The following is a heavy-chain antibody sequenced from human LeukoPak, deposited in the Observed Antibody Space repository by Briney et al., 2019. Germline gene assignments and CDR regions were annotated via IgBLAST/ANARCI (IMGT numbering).Heavy chain of an antibody. J-gene: IGHJ6*03. D-gene: IGHD2-8*01. CDR3: AREGVSNYYYYYMDV. CDR1: GGSISSYY. Sequence: SETLSLTCTVSGGSISSYYWSWIRQPPGKGLEWIGYIYYSGSTYYNPSLKSRVTISVDTSKNQFSLKLSSVTAADTAVYYCAREGVSNYYYYYMDVWGKGTTVTVSS. V-gene: IGHV4-4*08. CDR2: IYYSGST.